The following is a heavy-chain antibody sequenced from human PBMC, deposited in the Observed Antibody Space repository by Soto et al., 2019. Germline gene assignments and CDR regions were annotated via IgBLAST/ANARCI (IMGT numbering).Heavy chain of an antibody. D-gene: IGHD3-3*01. CDR1: GYTFTSYG. V-gene: IGHV1-18*01. CDR3: ARAEYFYFWIGYYTDNWSDP. Sequence: ASVKVSCKASGYTFTSYGISWVRQAPGQGLEWMGWISAYNGNTNYAQKLQGRVTMTTDTSTSTAYMELRSLGSDDTAVYYCARAEYFYFWIGYYTDNWSDPWGQGTLVAVSS. J-gene: IGHJ5*02. CDR2: ISAYNGNT.